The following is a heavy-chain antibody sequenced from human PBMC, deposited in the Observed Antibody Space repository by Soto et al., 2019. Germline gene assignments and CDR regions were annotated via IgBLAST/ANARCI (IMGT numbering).Heavy chain of an antibody. CDR1: GDSVSSNSAA. J-gene: IGHJ6*02. CDR2: TYYRSTWYN. V-gene: IGHV6-1*01. CDR3: ARSWHPYGMDV. Sequence: PSQTLSLTCAISGDSVSSNSAAWNWIRQSPSGGLEWLGRTYYRSTWYNDYAVSVQSRITINSDTSTNQFSLQLNSVTPEDSAVYYCARSWHPYGMDVWGQGTTVTVSS.